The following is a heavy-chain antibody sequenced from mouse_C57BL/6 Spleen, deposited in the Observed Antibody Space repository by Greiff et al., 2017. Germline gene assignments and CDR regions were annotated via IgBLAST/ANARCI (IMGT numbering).Heavy chain of an antibody. J-gene: IGHJ1*03. Sequence: EVMLVESGGGLVQPGGSLSLSCAASGFTFTDYYMSWVRQPPGKALEWLGFIRNKANGYTTEYSASVKGRFTISRDNSQSILYLQMNALRAEDSATCNCARYIDYGSSYRYFDVWGTGTTVTVSS. D-gene: IGHD1-1*01. CDR3: ARYIDYGSSYRYFDV. CDR2: IRNKANGYTT. CDR1: GFTFTDYY. V-gene: IGHV7-3*01.